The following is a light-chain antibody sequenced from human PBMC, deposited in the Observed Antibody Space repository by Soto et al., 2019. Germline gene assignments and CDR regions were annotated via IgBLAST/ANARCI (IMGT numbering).Light chain of an antibody. CDR1: TSNIGSNP. V-gene: IGLV1-44*01. CDR2: TNN. Sequence: QSVLTQPPSVSGTPGQTVTISCSGSTSNIGSNPVNWYQQLPGTAPRLLISTNNQRPSGVPDRFSGSRSGTSASLAISGLQSEDEADYYCAAWDDRLNGPSYVFGTGTQLTVL. CDR3: AAWDDRLNGPSYV. J-gene: IGLJ1*01.